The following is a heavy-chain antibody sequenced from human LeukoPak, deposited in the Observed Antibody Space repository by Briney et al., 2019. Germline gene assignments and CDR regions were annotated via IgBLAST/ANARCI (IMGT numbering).Heavy chain of an antibody. CDR2: IWYDERNT. J-gene: IGHJ4*02. Sequence: GGSLRLSCAASGFTFSNYGMHWVRQAPGKGLEWVADIWYDERNTYYADSVKGRFTISRDNSKNTLSLQMNSLRAEDTAVYYCAKGTSYSYGDYLDYWGQGTLVTVSS. D-gene: IGHD5-18*01. CDR3: AKGTSYSYGDYLDY. V-gene: IGHV3-33*06. CDR1: GFTFSNYG.